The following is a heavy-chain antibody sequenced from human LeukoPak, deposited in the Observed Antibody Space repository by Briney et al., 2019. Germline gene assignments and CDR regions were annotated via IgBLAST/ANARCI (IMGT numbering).Heavy chain of an antibody. D-gene: IGHD3-22*01. Sequence: ASVKVSCKASGYTFSSYYMHWVRQAPGQGLEWMGIINPRGDSSGKSRSYAQKFQGRVTMTRDMSTRTVYMELSSLRSEDTAVYYCARDYDSSGYWKYWGQGTLVTVSS. J-gene: IGHJ4*02. CDR1: GYTFSSYY. CDR3: ARDYDSSGYWKY. V-gene: IGHV1-46*01. CDR2: INPRGDSSGKSR.